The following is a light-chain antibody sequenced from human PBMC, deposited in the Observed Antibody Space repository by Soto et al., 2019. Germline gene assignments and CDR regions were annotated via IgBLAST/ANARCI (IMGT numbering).Light chain of an antibody. CDR2: HDS. J-gene: IGLJ1*01. CDR3: QVWDITTDHYV. CDR1: NIGSKR. Sequence: SYELTQPPSVSVAPEKTARLTCGGDNIGSKRVHWYRQKPGQAPVLVIYHDSDRPSGIPERFSGSNSGNTATLTINRVEAGDEAAYYCQVWDITTDHYVFGTGTKVTVL. V-gene: IGLV3-21*04.